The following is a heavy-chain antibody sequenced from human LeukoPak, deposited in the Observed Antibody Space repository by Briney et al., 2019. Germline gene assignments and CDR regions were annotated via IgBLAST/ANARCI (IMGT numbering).Heavy chain of an antibody. Sequence: PGGSLRLSCAASGFTVSSNYMGWVRQAPGKGLEWVSVIYSGGSTYYADSVKGRFTISRDNSKNTLYLQMNSLRAEDTAVYYCARIIAYGSGSYLYYYYYMDVWGKGTTVTISS. V-gene: IGHV3-66*01. CDR1: GFTVSSNY. CDR2: IYSGGST. J-gene: IGHJ6*03. D-gene: IGHD3-10*01. CDR3: ARIIAYGSGSYLYYYYYMDV.